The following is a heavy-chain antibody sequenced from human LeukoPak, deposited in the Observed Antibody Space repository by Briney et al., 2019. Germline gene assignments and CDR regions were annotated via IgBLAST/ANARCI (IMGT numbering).Heavy chain of an antibody. J-gene: IGHJ4*02. CDR2: IGTAGDT. CDR1: GFTFSSYD. D-gene: IGHD2-2*01. CDR3: ARASPIGYCSSTSCYGGVAFDI. Sequence: GGSLRLSCAASGFTFSSYDMHWVRQAAGKGLEWVSAIGTAGDTYYPGSVKGRFTISRENAKNSLYLQMNSLRAGDTAVYYCARASPIGYCSSTSCYGGVAFDIWGQGTLVTVSS. V-gene: IGHV3-13*04.